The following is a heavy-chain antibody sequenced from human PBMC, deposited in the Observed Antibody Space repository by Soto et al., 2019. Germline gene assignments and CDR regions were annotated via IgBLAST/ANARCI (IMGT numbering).Heavy chain of an antibody. CDR1: GYSISSGYY. J-gene: IGHJ4*02. CDR2: IYHSGST. CDR3: ARVYADTAMVPNY. Sequence: CAVSGYSISSGYYWGWIRQPPGKGLEWIGSIYHSGSTYYNPSLKSRVTTSVDTSRNQFSLKLSSVTAADTAVYYCARVYADTAMVPNYWGQGTLVTVSS. D-gene: IGHD5-18*01. V-gene: IGHV4-38-2*01.